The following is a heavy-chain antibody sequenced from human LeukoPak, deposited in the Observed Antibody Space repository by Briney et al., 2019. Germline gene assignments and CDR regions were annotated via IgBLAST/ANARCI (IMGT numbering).Heavy chain of an antibody. J-gene: IGHJ5*02. Sequence: PSQTLSLTCTVSGGSISSGSYYWSWIRQPAGKGLEWIGRIYTSGSTNYNPSLKSRVTISVDTSKNQFSLKLSSVTAADTAVCYCARDERYCSSTSCYFRCDPWGQGTLVTVFS. D-gene: IGHD2-2*01. CDR3: ARDERYCSSTSCYFRCDP. V-gene: IGHV4-61*02. CDR2: IYTSGST. CDR1: GGSISSGSYY.